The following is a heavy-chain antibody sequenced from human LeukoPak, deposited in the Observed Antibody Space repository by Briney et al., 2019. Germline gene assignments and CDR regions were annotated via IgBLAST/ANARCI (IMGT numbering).Heavy chain of an antibody. CDR2: ISAYNGNT. D-gene: IGHD2-2*01. J-gene: IGHJ1*01. CDR1: GYTFTSYG. Sequence: ASVKVSRKASGYTFTSYGISWVRQAPGQGPEWMGWISAYNGNTSYAQKFQGRVTMTTDTSTSTAYMELRSLRSDDTAVYYCARDQVGYCSSTSCYVFQHWGQGTLVTVSS. CDR3: ARDQVGYCSSTSCYVFQH. V-gene: IGHV1-18*01.